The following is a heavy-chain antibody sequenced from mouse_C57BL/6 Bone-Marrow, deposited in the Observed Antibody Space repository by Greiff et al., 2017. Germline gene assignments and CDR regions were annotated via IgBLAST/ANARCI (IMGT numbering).Heavy chain of an antibody. Sequence: VQLQQSGAELVRPGASVKLSCTASGFNIKDDYMHWVKQRPEQGLEWIGWIDPENGDTEYASKFQGKATITADTSSNTAYLQLSSLTSEDTAVYYCTTRPGTKGVLDYWGQGTSVTVSS. CDR2: IDPENGDT. J-gene: IGHJ4*01. D-gene: IGHD4-1*01. V-gene: IGHV14-4*01. CDR3: TTRPGTKGVLDY. CDR1: GFNIKDDY.